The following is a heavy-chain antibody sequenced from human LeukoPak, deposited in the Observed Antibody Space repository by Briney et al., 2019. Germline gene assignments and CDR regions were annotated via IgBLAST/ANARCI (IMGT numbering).Heavy chain of an antibody. D-gene: IGHD6-13*01. V-gene: IGHV4-38-2*02. J-gene: IGHJ4*02. Sequence: PSETLSLTCTVSGYSISSGYYWGWIRQPPGKGLEWIGSIFHSGTTYYNPSLKSRVTISLDTSKNQFSLKLSSVTAADTAVYYCARGSSSWPDWGQGTLVTVSS. CDR3: ARGSSSWPD. CDR1: GYSISSGYY. CDR2: IFHSGTT.